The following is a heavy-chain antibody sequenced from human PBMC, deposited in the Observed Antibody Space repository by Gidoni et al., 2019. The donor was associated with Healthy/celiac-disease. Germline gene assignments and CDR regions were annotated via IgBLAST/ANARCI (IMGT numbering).Heavy chain of an antibody. CDR1: GYSISSGYY. J-gene: IGHJ4*02. D-gene: IGHD6-19*01. CDR2: IYHSGST. CDR3: ARDFYSGIAVAGTVD. Sequence: QVQLQESGPGLVKPSETLSLTCTVSGYSISSGYYWGWIRQPPGKGLEWIGSIYHSGSTYYNPSLKSRVTISVDTSKNQFSLKLSSVTAADTAVYYCARDFYSGIAVAGTVDWGQGTLVTVSS. V-gene: IGHV4-38-2*02.